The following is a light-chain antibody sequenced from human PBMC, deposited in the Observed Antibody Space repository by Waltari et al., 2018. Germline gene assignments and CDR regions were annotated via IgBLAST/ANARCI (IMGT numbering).Light chain of an antibody. Sequence: QSALTQPPSASGSPGQSVTISCTGTSSALGTYNSVSWYQYHPGKAPKLMIYEVNKRPSGVPDRFSGSKSGYTASLTVSGLQAEDEAEYYCASYAGSDNYVIFGGGTKLTVL. CDR3: ASYAGSDNYVI. V-gene: IGLV2-8*01. CDR1: SSALGTYNS. J-gene: IGLJ2*01. CDR2: EVN.